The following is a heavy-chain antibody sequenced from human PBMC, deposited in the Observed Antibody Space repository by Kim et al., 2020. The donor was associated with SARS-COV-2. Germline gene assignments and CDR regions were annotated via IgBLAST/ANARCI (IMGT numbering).Heavy chain of an antibody. CDR3: ARGYCSGGRCYSSPDY. CDR2: IYYSGST. D-gene: IGHD2-15*01. J-gene: IGHJ4*02. V-gene: IGHV4-59*13. CDR1: GDSISSYY. Sequence: SETLSLTCTVSGDSISSYYWSWVRQPPGKGLEWIGYIYYSGSTNCNPSLKSRVTISVDTSKNQFSLKLSSVTDADTAVYYCARGYCSGGRCYSSPDYWGQGNLVTVSS.